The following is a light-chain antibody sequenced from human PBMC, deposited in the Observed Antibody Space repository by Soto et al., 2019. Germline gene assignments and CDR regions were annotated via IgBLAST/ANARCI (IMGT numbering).Light chain of an antibody. CDR1: QGISSY. J-gene: IGKJ2*01. CDR3: QQSYNTPRT. Sequence: DIQLTQSPSFLSASVGDRVTITCRASQGISSYLAWYQQKPGKAPKLLIYAASTLQTGVPSRFSGSGYGTDFTLTISSLQPGDSATYYCQQSYNTPRTFGLGTKLEIK. CDR2: AAS. V-gene: IGKV1-39*01.